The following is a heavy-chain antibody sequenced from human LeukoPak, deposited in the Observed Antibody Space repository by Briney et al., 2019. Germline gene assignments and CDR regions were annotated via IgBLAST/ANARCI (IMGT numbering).Heavy chain of an antibody. J-gene: IGHJ6*02. CDR3: VRGGWNHAMDV. D-gene: IGHD1-1*01. V-gene: IGHV3-74*01. Sequence: GGSLRLSCAATAFTFRDYWIHWVRQATGKGLVWVSCINNDGSGTTYADSVKGRFTVSRDNAKNTVSLQMNSLRVEDTAVYYCVRGGWNHAMDVWGRGTTVTVSS. CDR1: AFTFRDYW. CDR2: INNDGSGT.